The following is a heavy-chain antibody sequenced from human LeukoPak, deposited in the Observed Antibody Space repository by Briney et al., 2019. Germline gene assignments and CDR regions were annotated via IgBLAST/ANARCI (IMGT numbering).Heavy chain of an antibody. D-gene: IGHD3-3*01. CDR2: INPNRGGT. V-gene: IGHV1-2*02. J-gene: IGHJ6*03. Sequence: MGWINPNRGGTNYAQKFQGRVTMTRDTSISTAYMELSRLRSDDTAVYYCARGSYYDFWSGYSEIYYYYMDVWGKGTTVTVSS. CDR3: ARGSYYDFWSGYSEIYYYYMDV.